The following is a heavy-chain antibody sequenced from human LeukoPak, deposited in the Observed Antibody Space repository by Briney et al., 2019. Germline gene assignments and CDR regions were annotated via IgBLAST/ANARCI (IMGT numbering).Heavy chain of an antibody. CDR2: INPNSGGT. CDR1: GYTFTSYD. Sequence: ASVKVSCKASGYTFTSYDINWVRQATGQGLEWMGWINPNSGGTNYAQKFQGRVTMTRDTSISTAYMELSRLRSDDTAVYYCARDFPYCSGGSCYSGNWFDPWGQGTLVTVSS. D-gene: IGHD2-15*01. CDR3: ARDFPYCSGGSCYSGNWFDP. V-gene: IGHV1-2*02. J-gene: IGHJ5*02.